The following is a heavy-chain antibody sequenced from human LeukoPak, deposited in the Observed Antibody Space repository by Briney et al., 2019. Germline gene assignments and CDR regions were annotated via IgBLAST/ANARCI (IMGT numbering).Heavy chain of an antibody. D-gene: IGHD1-7*01. J-gene: IGHJ4*02. CDR3: ARENSYSDY. CDR2: VNPNSGDT. CDR1: GYTFSGYR. V-gene: IGHV1-2*02. Sequence: ASVKVSCKASGYTFSGYRLHWVRQAHGQGLEWMGWVNPNSGDTNYHQNFQGRVTMTRDTSISTVYKELNRLTSDDTALYYCARENSYSDYAGQATLVTVSS.